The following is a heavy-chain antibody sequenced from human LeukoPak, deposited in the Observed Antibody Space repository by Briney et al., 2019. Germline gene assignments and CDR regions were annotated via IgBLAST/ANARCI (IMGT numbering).Heavy chain of an antibody. Sequence: PGRSLRLSCAASGFTFSSYGMHWVRQAPGKGLEWVAVISYDGSNKYYADSVKGRFTISRDNSKNTLYLQMNSLRAEDTAVYYCAKSARSMALTTPVEYWGQGTLVTVSS. V-gene: IGHV3-30*18. J-gene: IGHJ4*02. D-gene: IGHD2/OR15-2a*01. CDR1: GFTFSSYG. CDR3: AKSARSMALTTPVEY. CDR2: ISYDGSNK.